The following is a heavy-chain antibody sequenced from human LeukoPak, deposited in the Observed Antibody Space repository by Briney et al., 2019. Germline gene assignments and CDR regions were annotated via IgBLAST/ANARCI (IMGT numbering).Heavy chain of an antibody. CDR1: GFTFSSYG. J-gene: IGHJ6*04. D-gene: IGHD1-26*01. CDR3: AKVGANYYYYYGMDV. Sequence: GGSLRLSCAASGFTFSSYGMHWVRQAPGKGLEWVAVISYDGSNKYYADSVKGRFTISRDNSKNTLYLQMNSLRAEDTAVYYCAKVGANYYYYYGMDVWGKGTAVTVSS. V-gene: IGHV3-30*18. CDR2: ISYDGSNK.